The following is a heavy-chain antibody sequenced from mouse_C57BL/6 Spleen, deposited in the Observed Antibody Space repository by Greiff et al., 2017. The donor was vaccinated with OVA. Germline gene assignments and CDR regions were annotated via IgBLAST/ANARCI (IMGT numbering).Heavy chain of an antibody. CDR1: GYTFTSYW. V-gene: IGHV1-55*01. D-gene: IGHD2-1*01. Sequence: QVQLQQLGAELVKPGASVKMSCKASGYTFTSYWITWVKQRPGQGLEWIGDIYPGSGSTNYNEKFKSKATLTVDTSSSTAYMQLSSLTSEDSAVYYCARRGGNSLWYFDVWGTGTTVTVSS. CDR2: IYPGSGST. CDR3: ARRGGNSLWYFDV. J-gene: IGHJ1*03.